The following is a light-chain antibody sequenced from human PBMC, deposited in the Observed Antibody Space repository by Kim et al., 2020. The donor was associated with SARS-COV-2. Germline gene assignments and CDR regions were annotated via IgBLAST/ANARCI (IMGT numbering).Light chain of an antibody. Sequence: GQRVTISCSGSTSNIGSNSVNWYQQLPGTAPKLLIYTTNQRPSGVPDRISGSKSGTSASLAISGLQSEDEAEYYCAAWDDSLNGVVFGGGTQLTVL. CDR1: TSNIGSNS. CDR3: AAWDDSLNGVV. V-gene: IGLV1-44*01. J-gene: IGLJ2*01. CDR2: TTN.